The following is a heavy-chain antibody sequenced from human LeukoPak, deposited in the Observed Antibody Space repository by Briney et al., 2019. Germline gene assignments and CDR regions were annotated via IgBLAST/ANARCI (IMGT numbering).Heavy chain of an antibody. J-gene: IGHJ4*02. Sequence: GGSLRLSCAASGFTFSSYAMSWVRQAPGKGLEWVSVIYSGGSTYYADSVKGRFTISRDNSKNTLYLQMNSLRVEDTAVYYCARGGYSSGWSNFDYWGQGTLVTVSS. CDR3: ARGGYSSGWSNFDY. CDR2: IYSGGST. CDR1: GFTFSSYA. V-gene: IGHV3-66*01. D-gene: IGHD6-19*01.